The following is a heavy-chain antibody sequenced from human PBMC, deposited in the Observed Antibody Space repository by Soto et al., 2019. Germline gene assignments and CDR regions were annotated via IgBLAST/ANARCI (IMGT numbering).Heavy chain of an antibody. CDR1: GFTFSNYA. J-gene: IGHJ4*02. CDR2: ITGSGGGT. Sequence: DVKLLESGGGLVQPGGSLRLSCAASGFTFSNYAMTWVRQAPGKGLEWVSVITGSGGGTYFVDSVKGRFTISRDNSKNTVYLQMNSLRAEDTAVYYCAKRPLTAAGFDYWGQGTLVTVSS. CDR3: AKRPLTAAGFDY. D-gene: IGHD6-13*01. V-gene: IGHV3-23*01.